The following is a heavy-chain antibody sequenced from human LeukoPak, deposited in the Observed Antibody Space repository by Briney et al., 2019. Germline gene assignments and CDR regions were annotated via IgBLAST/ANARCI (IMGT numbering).Heavy chain of an antibody. V-gene: IGHV3-33*01. J-gene: IGHJ4*02. D-gene: IGHD3-22*01. CDR1: GFTFSSYG. CDR3: ARDPNYYDSSGYYYSLDYFDY. Sequence: GGSLRLSCAASGFTFSSYGMHWVRQAPGKGLEWVAVIWYDGSNKYYADSVKGRFTISRDNSKNTLYLQMSSLRAEDTAVYYCARDPNYYDSSGYYYSLDYFDYWGQGTLVTVSS. CDR2: IWYDGSNK.